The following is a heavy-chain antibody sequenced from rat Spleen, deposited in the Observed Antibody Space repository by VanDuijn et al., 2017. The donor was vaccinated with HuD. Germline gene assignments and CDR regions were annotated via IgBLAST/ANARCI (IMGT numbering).Heavy chain of an antibody. D-gene: IGHD1-11*01. V-gene: IGHV5-20*01. Sequence: VQLAESGGGLVQPGRFLKRSCAASGFTFSDYYMAWVRQAPTKGLAWVASISYDGGSTYYRDSVKGRFTISRDNAQNTLYLQMDSLGSEDTATYYCTTDLRNWFAYWGQGTLVTVSS. CDR1: GFTFSDYY. CDR2: ISYDGGST. CDR3: TTDLRNWFAY. J-gene: IGHJ3*01.